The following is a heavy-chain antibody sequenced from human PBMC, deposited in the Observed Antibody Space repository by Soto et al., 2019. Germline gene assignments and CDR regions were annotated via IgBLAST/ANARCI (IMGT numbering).Heavy chain of an antibody. V-gene: IGHV4-38-2*01. CDR2: IYHSGST. J-gene: IGHJ4*02. Sequence: PSETLSLTCAVSGYSISSGYYWGWIRQPPGKGLEWIGSIYHSGSTYYNPSLKSRVTISVDTSKNQFSLKLSSVTAADTAVYYCARHSSSSFEYFDYWGQGTLVTVSS. CDR3: ARHSSSSFEYFDY. CDR1: GYSISSGYY. D-gene: IGHD6-6*01.